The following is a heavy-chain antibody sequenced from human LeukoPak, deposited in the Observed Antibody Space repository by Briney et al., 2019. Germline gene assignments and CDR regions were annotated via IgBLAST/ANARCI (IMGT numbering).Heavy chain of an antibody. Sequence: SETLSLTCSISGDSIRRNYWSWIRQPPGKGLEWIGYIYYSGSTNYNPSLKSRVTISVDTSKNQFSLKLSSVTAADTAVYYCARSPYSSGWYAFDIWGQGTMVTVSS. J-gene: IGHJ3*02. CDR2: IYYSGST. CDR3: ARSPYSSGWYAFDI. CDR1: GDSIRRNY. V-gene: IGHV4-59*01. D-gene: IGHD6-19*01.